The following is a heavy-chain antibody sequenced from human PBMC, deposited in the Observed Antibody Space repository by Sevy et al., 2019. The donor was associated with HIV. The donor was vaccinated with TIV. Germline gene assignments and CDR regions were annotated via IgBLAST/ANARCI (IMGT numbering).Heavy chain of an antibody. V-gene: IGHV3-48*02. J-gene: IGHJ6*02. D-gene: IGHD3-22*01. CDR2: ISYTSTTI. Sequence: GGSLRLSCAVSGFTFNTYNMNWVRQAPGKGLEWVSYISYTSTTIYYADSVRGRFTISRDNAKNTLYLQMNSLGDEDTAVYYCASSDATSRFGYYYFGMDFWGQGTSVTVSS. CDR3: ASSDATSRFGYYYFGMDF. CDR1: GFTFNTYN.